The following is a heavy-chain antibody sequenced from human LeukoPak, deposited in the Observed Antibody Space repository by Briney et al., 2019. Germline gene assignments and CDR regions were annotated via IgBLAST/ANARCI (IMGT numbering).Heavy chain of an antibody. D-gene: IGHD3-10*01. Sequence: PGGSLRLSCVVSGFTISSYGMHWVRQAPGQGLEWVAFIRYDGSYKKYAHSVKGRFTISRDNSKNTLYLQMNSLRAEDTAVYYCAKDGGVRGPDYYYYMDVWGKGTTVTVSS. CDR3: AKDGGVRGPDYYYYMDV. V-gene: IGHV3-30*02. J-gene: IGHJ6*03. CDR2: IRYDGSYK. CDR1: GFTISSYG.